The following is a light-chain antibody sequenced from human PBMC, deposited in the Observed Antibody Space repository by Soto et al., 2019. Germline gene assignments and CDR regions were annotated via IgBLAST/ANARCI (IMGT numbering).Light chain of an antibody. Sequence: QSALTQPASVSGSPGQSITISCTGTSSDVGGYNYVSWYQQHPGKAPKLRIYDVRNRPSGVSNRFSGSKSVNTASLTISGLQAEDEADYSCSSYTTVSTYVFGTGTKLTVL. J-gene: IGLJ1*01. CDR2: DVR. CDR3: SSYTTVSTYV. CDR1: SSDVGGYNY. V-gene: IGLV2-14*01.